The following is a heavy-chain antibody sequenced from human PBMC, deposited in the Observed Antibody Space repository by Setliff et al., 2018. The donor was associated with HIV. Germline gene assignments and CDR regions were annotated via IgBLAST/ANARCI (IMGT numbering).Heavy chain of an antibody. D-gene: IGHD6-13*01. V-gene: IGHV4-34*01. CDR1: GGSFSSYY. J-gene: IGHJ4*02. CDR2: INHSGST. CDR3: ARGRGSSSSWPIDY. Sequence: PSETLSLTCAVYGGSFSSYYWSWIRQPPGKGLEWIGEINHSGSTNYNPSLKSRVTISVDTSKNQFSLKLSSVTAADTAVYFCARGRGSSSSWPIDYWGQGTLVTVSS.